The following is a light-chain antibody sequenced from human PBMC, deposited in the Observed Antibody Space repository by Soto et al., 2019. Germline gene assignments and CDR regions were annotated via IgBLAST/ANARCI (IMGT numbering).Light chain of an antibody. J-gene: IGLJ1*01. CDR2: EVS. V-gene: IGLV2-8*01. CDR3: SSYAVSNGEV. Sequence: QSVLTQPPSASGSPGQSVTISCTGTSSDVGGYNYVSWYQQHPGKAPKLMIYEVSKRPSGVPDRFSGSKSGNTASLTVSGLQAEDEADYYCSSYAVSNGEVFGTGTKLTVL. CDR1: SSDVGGYNY.